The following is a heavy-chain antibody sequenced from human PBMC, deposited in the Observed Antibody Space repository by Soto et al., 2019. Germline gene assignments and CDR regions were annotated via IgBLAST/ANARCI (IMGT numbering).Heavy chain of an antibody. Sequence: QVQLVQSGAEVRKPGSSVKVSCKISGGTFTNYGIIWLRQAPGQGLEWMGGLIPIFGAANLAQKFQGRVTITADEYTSTVNMELSSLTSEDTAVYYCARGRSSPNFDPWGQGTLVTVSS. D-gene: IGHD6-6*01. J-gene: IGHJ5*02. V-gene: IGHV1-69*01. CDR2: LIPIFGAA. CDR1: GGTFTNYG. CDR3: ARGRSSPNFDP.